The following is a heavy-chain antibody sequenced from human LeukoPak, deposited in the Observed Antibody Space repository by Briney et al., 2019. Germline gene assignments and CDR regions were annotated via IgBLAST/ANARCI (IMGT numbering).Heavy chain of an antibody. J-gene: IGHJ4*02. CDR2: IYYSGSM. V-gene: IGHV4-59*01. D-gene: IGHD6-6*01. CDR3: ARVPKGSSYFNY. Sequence: PSETLSLTCTVAGGSISSYYWSWIRQPPGKGLEWIGYIYYSGSMNYNPSPKSRVTISVDTSKNQVSLKLTSVTAADTAVYYCARVPKGSSYFNYWGQGTLVTVSS. CDR1: GGSISSYY.